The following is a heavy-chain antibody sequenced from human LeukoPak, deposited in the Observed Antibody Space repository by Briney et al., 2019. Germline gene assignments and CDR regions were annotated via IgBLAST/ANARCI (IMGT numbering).Heavy chain of an antibody. CDR3: VRGSTSFDN. CDR1: GFTLTNYD. V-gene: IGHV3-13*04. D-gene: IGHD6-13*01. J-gene: IGHJ5*02. Sequence: GGSLGLSCAASGFTLTNYDMHWVRQATGKGLEWVSGIGTAGDIYYLGSVKGRFTISRENAKNSLYLQMNSLRAGDTAMYYCVRGSTSFDNWGQGTLVTVSS. CDR2: IGTAGDI.